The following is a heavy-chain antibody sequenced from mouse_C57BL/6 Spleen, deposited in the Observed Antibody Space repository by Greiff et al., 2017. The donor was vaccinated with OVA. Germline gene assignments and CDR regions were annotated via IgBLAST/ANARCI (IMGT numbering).Heavy chain of an antibody. Sequence: EVQLQQSGTVLVRPGASVKMSCKTSGYTFTSYWMHWVKQRPGQGLEWIGAIYPGNSGTSYNQKFKGKAKLTAVTSASTAYMELSSLTNEDSAVYYCTRSSTAGVDWYFDVWGTGTTVTVSS. J-gene: IGHJ1*03. CDR2: IYPGNSGT. V-gene: IGHV1-5*01. CDR1: GYTFTSYW. CDR3: TRSSTAGVDWYFDV. D-gene: IGHD1-1*01.